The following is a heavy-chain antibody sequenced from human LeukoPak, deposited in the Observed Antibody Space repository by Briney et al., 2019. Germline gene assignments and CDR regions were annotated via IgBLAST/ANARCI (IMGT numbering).Heavy chain of an antibody. CDR2: INHSGST. J-gene: IGHJ5*02. D-gene: IGHD2-15*01. CDR1: GGSFSGYY. Sequence: PSETLSLTCAVYGGSFSGYYWSWIRQPPGKGLEWIGEINHSGSTNYNPSLKSRVTISVDTSKNQFSLKLSSVTAADTAVYYCARPRGGYCSGGSCLNWFDPWGQGTLVTVSS. CDR3: ARPRGGYCSGGSCLNWFDP. V-gene: IGHV4-34*01.